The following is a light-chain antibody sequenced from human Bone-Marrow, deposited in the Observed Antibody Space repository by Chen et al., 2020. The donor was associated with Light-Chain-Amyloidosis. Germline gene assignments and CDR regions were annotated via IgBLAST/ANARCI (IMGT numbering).Light chain of an antibody. CDR1: SSDVGGDNP. V-gene: IGLV2-14*01. CDR2: EVT. Sequence: QSALTQPASVSGSPGQSITISCTGTSSDVGGDNPVSWYQQHPEKAPKLMIYEVTNRPSWVPDRFSGSKSDNKASLTISGLQTEDEADYCCSSYTITNTLVFGSGTRVTVL. CDR3: SSYTITNTLV. J-gene: IGLJ1*01.